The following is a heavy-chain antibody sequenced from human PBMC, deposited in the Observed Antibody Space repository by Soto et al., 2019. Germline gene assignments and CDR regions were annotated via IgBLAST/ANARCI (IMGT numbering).Heavy chain of an antibody. CDR1: GGSISAGDYY. D-gene: IGHD2-8*01. CDR2: IYYNGNT. CDR3: DGAPYRGTNSRGAFDL. V-gene: IGHV4-30-4*01. J-gene: IGHJ3*01. Sequence: QVQLQESGPGLVKPSQTLSLTCTVSGGSISAGDYYWSWIRQSPGRGLEWLGYIYYNGNTYYNPSLKSPVTISVDTSKNQCSLKLTAVTAADTAVYYCDGAPYRGTNSRGAFDLWGQGTKITVSS.